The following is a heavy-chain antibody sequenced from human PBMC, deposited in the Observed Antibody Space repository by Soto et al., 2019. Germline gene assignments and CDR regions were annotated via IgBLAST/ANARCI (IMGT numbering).Heavy chain of an antibody. Sequence: SGGSLRLSCAAPGFTFDDYGMSWVRQDPGKGLEWVSGINWNGGSTGYADSVKGRFTISRDNAKNSLYLQMNSLRAEDTALYYCARAIDYGGKRGYDYWGQGTLVTVSS. CDR2: INWNGGST. J-gene: IGHJ4*02. CDR3: ARAIDYGGKRGYDY. CDR1: GFTFDDYG. V-gene: IGHV3-20*04. D-gene: IGHD4-17*01.